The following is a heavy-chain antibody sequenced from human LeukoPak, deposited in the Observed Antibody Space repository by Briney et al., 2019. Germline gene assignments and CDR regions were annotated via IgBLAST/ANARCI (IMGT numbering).Heavy chain of an antibody. D-gene: IGHD3-10*02. CDR1: GGSISTSNYY. CDR2: IFYSGST. CDR3: ARDYVSYYYYYMDV. V-gene: IGHV4-39*07. Sequence: SETLSLTCTVSGGSISTSNYYWGWIRQPPGKGLEWIGNIFYSGSTYYGPSLKSRLTISLDTSRNQFSLKLNSVTAADTAVYYCARDYVSYYYYYMDVWGKGTTVTVSS. J-gene: IGHJ6*03.